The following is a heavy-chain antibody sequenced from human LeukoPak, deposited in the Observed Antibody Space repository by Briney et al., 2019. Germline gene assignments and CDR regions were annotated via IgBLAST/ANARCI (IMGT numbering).Heavy chain of an antibody. D-gene: IGHD3-22*01. Sequence: PGGSLRLSCAASGFTFCSYSINWVRQAPGKGLEWISYISGSSRVIYYADSVKGRFTISRDNAKNSLYLQVNSLRDEDTAVYYCARDMDTSGHTFHYWGQGPLVSVSS. CDR1: GFTFCSYS. V-gene: IGHV3-48*02. CDR2: ISGSSRVI. J-gene: IGHJ4*02. CDR3: ARDMDTSGHTFHY.